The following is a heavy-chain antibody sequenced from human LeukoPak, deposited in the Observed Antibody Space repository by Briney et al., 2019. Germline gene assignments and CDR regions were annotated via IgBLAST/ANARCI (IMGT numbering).Heavy chain of an antibody. CDR1: GYTFTSYG. Sequence: SVKVSCKASGYTFTSYGISWARQAPGQGLEWMGGIIPIFGTANYAQKFQGRVTITADESTSTAYMELSSLRSEDTAVYYCARDLGWFDPWGQGTLVTVSS. D-gene: IGHD3-16*01. V-gene: IGHV1-69*13. CDR2: IIPIFGTA. J-gene: IGHJ5*02. CDR3: ARDLGWFDP.